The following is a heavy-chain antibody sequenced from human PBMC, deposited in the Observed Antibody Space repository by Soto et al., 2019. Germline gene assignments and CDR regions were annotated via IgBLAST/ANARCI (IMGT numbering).Heavy chain of an antibody. CDR3: ATGPYRYTYRRGYYH. CDR2: INHSVST. CDR1: RGSFSSYE. J-gene: IGHJ6*01. D-gene: IGHD5-18*01. Sequence: ATLSLTFAFYRGSFSSYEWSWFGQHPGKGLEWIGEINHSVSTNYDPSRKSRVTISVDTSKNRFSLKLSSVTAADTAVYYGATGPYRYTYRRGYYH. V-gene: IGHV4-34*01.